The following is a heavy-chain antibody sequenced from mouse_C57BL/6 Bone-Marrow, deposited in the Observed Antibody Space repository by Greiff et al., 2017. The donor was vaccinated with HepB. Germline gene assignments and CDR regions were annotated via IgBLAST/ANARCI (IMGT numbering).Heavy chain of an antibody. D-gene: IGHD1-1*01. CDR2: IYPRSGNT. V-gene: IGHV1-81*01. J-gene: IGHJ2*01. Sequence: VQLKESGAELARPGASVKLSCKASGYTFTSYGISWVKQRTGQGLEWIGEIYPRSGNTYYNEKFKGKATLTADKSSSTAYMELRSLTSEDSAVYFCARGLLRSFYYFDYWGQGTTLTVSS. CDR1: GYTFTSYG. CDR3: ARGLLRSFYYFDY.